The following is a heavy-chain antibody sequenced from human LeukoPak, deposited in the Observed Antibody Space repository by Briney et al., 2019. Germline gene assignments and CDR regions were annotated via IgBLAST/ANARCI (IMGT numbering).Heavy chain of an antibody. CDR3: ARERRGYGQRIDY. CDR1: GGTFSSYA. D-gene: IGHD5-18*01. J-gene: IGHJ4*02. Sequence: GASVKVSCKASGGTFSSYAISWVRQAPGQGLEWMGRINPNSGGTNYAQKFQGRVTMTRDTSISTAYMELSGLRSDDTAVYYCARERRGYGQRIDYWGQGTLVTVSS. CDR2: INPNSGGT. V-gene: IGHV1-2*06.